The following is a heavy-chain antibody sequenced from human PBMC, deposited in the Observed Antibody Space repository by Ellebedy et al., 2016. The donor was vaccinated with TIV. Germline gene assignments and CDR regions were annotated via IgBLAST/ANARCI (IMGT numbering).Heavy chain of an antibody. Sequence: GGSLRLSXAASGLTFRNYAMNWVRQAPGKGLEWVSGISGRGDNTYYAESVKGRLTISRDNSRNTVDLQMNSLRAEDTDVYYCAKGTDVLRFLEWFSDWGQGTRVSVSS. CDR1: GLTFRNYA. CDR3: AKGTDVLRFLEWFSD. J-gene: IGHJ4*02. V-gene: IGHV3-23*01. CDR2: ISGRGDNT. D-gene: IGHD3-3*01.